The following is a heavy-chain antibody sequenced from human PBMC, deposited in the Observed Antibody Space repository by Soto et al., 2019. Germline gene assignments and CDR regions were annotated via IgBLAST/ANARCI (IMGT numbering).Heavy chain of an antibody. D-gene: IGHD6-13*01. J-gene: IGHJ6*02. CDR1: GFAFSTYA. V-gene: IGHV3-23*01. Sequence: GGSLRLSCAAAGFAFSTYAMTWVRQAPGKGLEWVSVISGSGGSSYYAASVKGRFTISRDNSKNSLFLQMNGLRAEDTAVYYCAKVTKRAAAGRYEYYKYGMDVWGQGTTVTVS. CDR3: AKVTKRAAAGRYEYYKYGMDV. CDR2: ISGSGGSS.